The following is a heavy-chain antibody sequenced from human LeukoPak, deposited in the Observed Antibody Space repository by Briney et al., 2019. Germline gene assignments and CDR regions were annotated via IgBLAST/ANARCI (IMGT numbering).Heavy chain of an antibody. V-gene: IGHV4-4*09. Sequence: SETLSLTCTVSGGSISSYYWSWIRQPPGKGLEWIGNIYTSGSTNYNPSLRGRVTMSLDTSKNQISLKLSSVTAADTAVYFCARSIYSTSCFDYWGQGTLVTVSS. CDR1: GGSISSYY. CDR2: IYTSGST. CDR3: ARSIYSTSCFDY. D-gene: IGHD6-13*01. J-gene: IGHJ4*02.